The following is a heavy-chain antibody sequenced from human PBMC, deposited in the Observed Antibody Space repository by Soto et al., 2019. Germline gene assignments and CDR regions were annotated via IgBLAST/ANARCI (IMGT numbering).Heavy chain of an antibody. J-gene: IGHJ4*02. CDR3: AKGVVREPAYFDY. CDR1: GFTFSAFA. Sequence: ESGGGVVQPGRSLRLSCAVSGFTFSAFAMYWVRQAPGKGLEWVALISYDGRNEDYAESVRGRFTISRDNSKNTLYLDMDRLSAEDSAVYFCAKGVVREPAYFDYWGQGTLVTVSS. V-gene: IGHV3-30*18. D-gene: IGHD3-10*01. CDR2: ISYDGRNE.